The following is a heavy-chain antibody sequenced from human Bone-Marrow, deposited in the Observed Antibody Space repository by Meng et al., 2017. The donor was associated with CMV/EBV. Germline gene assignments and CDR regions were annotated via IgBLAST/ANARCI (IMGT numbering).Heavy chain of an antibody. J-gene: IGHJ6*02. CDR1: GYTFTSYY. V-gene: IGHV1-46*01. CDR2: INPSGGST. CDR3: ARGYCSSTSCYRYGMDV. Sequence: ASVKVSCKASGYTFTSYYMHWVRQAPGQGLEWMGIINPSGGSTSYAQKFQGRVTMTRDTSTSTAYMELSSLRSEDTAVYYCARGYCSSTSCYRYGMDVWGQGNTVTVSS. D-gene: IGHD2-2*02.